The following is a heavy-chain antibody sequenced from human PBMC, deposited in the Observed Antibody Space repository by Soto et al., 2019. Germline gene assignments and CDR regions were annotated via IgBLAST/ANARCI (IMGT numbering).Heavy chain of an antibody. CDR1: GYTFSGYY. J-gene: IGHJ6*02. CDR3: ARVWVEASADGMDA. V-gene: IGHV1-2*02. CDR2: INLKNGGT. D-gene: IGHD2-15*01. Sequence: GASVKVSCKASGYTFSGYYMAWVRQAPGQGLEWMGWINLKNGGTSYAQKFQGRVTMTRDTSIGTAYMELNRLRSDDTAVYYCARVWVEASADGMDAWGRGTTVTVSS.